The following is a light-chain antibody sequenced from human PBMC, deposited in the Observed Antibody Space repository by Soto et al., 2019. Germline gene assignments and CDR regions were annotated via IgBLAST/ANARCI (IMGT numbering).Light chain of an antibody. CDR3: QQYGSSQIT. CDR2: AAS. J-gene: IGKJ5*01. CDR1: QSVSATY. Sequence: EFVLTQSPGTLSLSPGERATLSCRASQSVSATYLAWYQQKPGQAPRLLIYAASSRATGAPDRFSGSGSGAEFTLTISRLEPEDFAVYYCQQYGSSQITFGQGTRLEIK. V-gene: IGKV3-20*01.